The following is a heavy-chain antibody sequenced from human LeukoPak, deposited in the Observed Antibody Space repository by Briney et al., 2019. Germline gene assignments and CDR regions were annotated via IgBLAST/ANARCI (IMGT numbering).Heavy chain of an antibody. V-gene: IGHV1-69*04. CDR3: ARDLNPFRDSGEFDY. CDR1: GGTFSSYA. D-gene: IGHD2-15*01. CDR2: IIPILGIA. Sequence: ASVKVSCTASGGTFSSYAISWVRQAPGQGLEWMGRIIPILGIANYAQKFQGRVTITADKSTSTAYMELSSLRSEDTAVYYCARDLNPFRDSGEFDYWGQGTLVTVSS. J-gene: IGHJ4*02.